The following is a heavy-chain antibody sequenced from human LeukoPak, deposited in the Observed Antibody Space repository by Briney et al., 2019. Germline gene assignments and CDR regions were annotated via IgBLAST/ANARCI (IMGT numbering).Heavy chain of an antibody. V-gene: IGHV1-46*01. CDR2: INPSGGST. D-gene: IGHD3-22*01. J-gene: IGHJ4*02. CDR3: ARSRITMIVVGNYYFDY. CDR1: GYTFTSYY. Sequence: ASVKVSCKASGYTFTSYYMHWVRQAPGQGLEWMGIINPSGGSTSYAQKFQGRVTMTRDTSTSTVYMELSSLRSEDTAVYYCARSRITMIVVGNYYFDYWGQGTRVTVSS.